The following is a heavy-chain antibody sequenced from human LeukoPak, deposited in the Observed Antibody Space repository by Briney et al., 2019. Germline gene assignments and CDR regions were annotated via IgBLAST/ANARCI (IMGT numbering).Heavy chain of an antibody. CDR3: AREREYYYRDV. J-gene: IGHJ6*03. V-gene: IGHV4-38-2*02. Sequence: PSETLSLTCTVSNDPISSDYFWAWIRQAPGKGLDYLGSVSHSGDTFYNPSLKTRVSISVDTSKNLFSLKLTSVTAADTAIYYCAREREYYYRDVWGKGTTVSVSS. CDR2: VSHSGDT. CDR1: NDPISSDYF.